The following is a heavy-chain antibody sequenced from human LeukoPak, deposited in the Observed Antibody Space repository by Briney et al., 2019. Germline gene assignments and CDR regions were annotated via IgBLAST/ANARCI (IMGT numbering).Heavy chain of an antibody. CDR1: GFTFSSYA. D-gene: IGHD3-10*01. CDR2: IFGTGDTT. Sequence: PGGSLRLSCAASGFTFSSYAMNWVRQAPGKGLEWVSIIFGTGDTTYYADSVKGRFTVSRDNSKNTLYLQMNSLRAEDTAVYYCAMRYGSGSYSYYYYYYMDVWGKGSTVTISS. CDR3: AMRYGSGSYSYYYYYYMDV. V-gene: IGHV3-23*01. J-gene: IGHJ6*03.